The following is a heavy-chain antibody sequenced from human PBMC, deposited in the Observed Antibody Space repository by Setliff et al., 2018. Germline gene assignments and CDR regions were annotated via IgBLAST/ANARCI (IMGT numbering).Heavy chain of an antibody. V-gene: IGHV2-70*11. D-gene: IGHD3-10*01. CDR3: ARMRSRNYGSGSYWLDY. J-gene: IGHJ4*02. CDR2: IDWDDDK. Sequence: SGPTPVNPTQTLTLTCTFSGFSLSTSGMCVSWIRQPPGKALEWLARIDWDDDKYYSTSLKTRLTISKDTSKNQVVLTMTNMDPVDTATYYCARMRSRNYGSGSYWLDYWGQGTLVTVSS. CDR1: GFSLSTSGMC.